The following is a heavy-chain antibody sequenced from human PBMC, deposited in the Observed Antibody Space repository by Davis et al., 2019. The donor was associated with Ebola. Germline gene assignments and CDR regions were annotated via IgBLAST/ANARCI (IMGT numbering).Heavy chain of an antibody. V-gene: IGHV4-34*01. CDR1: GGSISSYY. CDR3: ARYAGTSQPGDYFDY. CDR2: INHSGST. J-gene: IGHJ4*02. D-gene: IGHD6-13*01. Sequence: GSLRLSCTVSGGSISSYYWSWIRQPPGKGLEWIGEINHSGSTNYNPSLKSRVTISVDTSKNQFSLKLSSVTAADTAVYYCARYAGTSQPGDYFDYWGQGTLVTVSS.